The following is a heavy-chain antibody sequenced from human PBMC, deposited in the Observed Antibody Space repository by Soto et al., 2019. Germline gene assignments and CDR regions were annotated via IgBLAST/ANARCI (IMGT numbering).Heavy chain of an antibody. V-gene: IGHV4-61*01. J-gene: IGHJ4*02. Sequence: QVQLQESGPGLVKPSETLSLTCTVSGGSVSSGSYYWSWIRQPPGKGLEWIGYIYYSGSTNYNPSLMSRVTISVDTSKNQFSLKLSSVTAADTAVYYCASDRRDGYNLGIYYFDYWGQGTLVTVSS. CDR1: GGSVSSGSYY. D-gene: IGHD5-12*01. CDR2: IYYSGST. CDR3: ASDRRDGYNLGIYYFDY.